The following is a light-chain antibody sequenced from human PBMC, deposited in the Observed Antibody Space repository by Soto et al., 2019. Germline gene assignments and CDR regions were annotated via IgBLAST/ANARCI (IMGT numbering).Light chain of an antibody. CDR2: EVA. J-gene: IGLJ1*01. CDR3: SSFTPSSTLSV. Sequence: QSVLTQPASVSGSPGQSITISCTGNSSDGGGHNYVSWYQQHPGKAPKVMIYEVANRPAAISNRFSGSKSGTTASLTISGLQAEDEADYYCSSFTPSSTLSVFGTATKVTVL. CDR1: SSDGGGHNY. V-gene: IGLV2-14*01.